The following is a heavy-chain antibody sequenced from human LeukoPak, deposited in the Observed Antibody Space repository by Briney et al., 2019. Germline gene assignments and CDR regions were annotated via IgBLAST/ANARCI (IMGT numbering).Heavy chain of an antibody. V-gene: IGHV4-39*07. D-gene: IGHD3-10*01. CDR2: IFYSGST. CDR1: GGSISTSSYY. CDR3: ATPRQAMVRGVMRAFDI. J-gene: IGHJ3*02. Sequence: SETLSLTCTVSGGSISTSSYYWGWVRQPPGKGLEWIGNIFYSGSTYYSPSLKSRVTISLDTSRNQFSLKLSSVTAADTAVYYCATPRQAMVRGVMRAFDIWGQGTMVTVSS.